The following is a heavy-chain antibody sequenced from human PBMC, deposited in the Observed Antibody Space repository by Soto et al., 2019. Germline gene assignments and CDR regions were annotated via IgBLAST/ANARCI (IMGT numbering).Heavy chain of an antibody. D-gene: IGHD6-19*01. CDR2: INHSGST. J-gene: IGHJ4*02. CDR1: GGSFSGYY. Sequence: SETLSLTCAVYGGSFSGYYWSWIRQPPGKGLEWIGEINHSGSTNYNPSLKSRVTISVDTSKNQFSLKLSSVTAADTAVYYCASSSGWYSRVDYWGQGTLVTVAS. CDR3: ASSSGWYSRVDY. V-gene: IGHV4-34*01.